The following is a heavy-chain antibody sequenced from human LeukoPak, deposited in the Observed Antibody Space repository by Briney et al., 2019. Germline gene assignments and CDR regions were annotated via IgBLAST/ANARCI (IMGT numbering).Heavy chain of an antibody. J-gene: IGHJ4*02. CDR2: ISAYNGNT. CDR3: ARDSGSYRLRKGYFDY. D-gene: IGHD1-26*01. Sequence: ASVKVSCKASGYTFTSYGISWVRQAPGQGLEWMGWISAYNGNTNYAQKLQGRVTMTTDTSTSTAYMELRSLRSDDTAVYYCARDSGSYRLRKGYFDYWGQGTLVTVSS. CDR1: GYTFTSYG. V-gene: IGHV1-18*01.